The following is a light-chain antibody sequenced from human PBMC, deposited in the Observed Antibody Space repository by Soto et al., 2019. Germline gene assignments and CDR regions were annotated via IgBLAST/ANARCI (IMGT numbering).Light chain of an antibody. J-gene: IGLJ3*02. V-gene: IGLV2-14*01. CDR1: SGDVGGHNY. CDR2: EVS. Sequence: QSALTQPASVSVSPGQSITISCTGTSGDVGGHNYVSWYQQHPGKAPKLLIYEVSNRPSGVSNRFSGSKSGNTASLIISGLQAEDEADYYCSSYTSSSTGVFGGGTKLTVL. CDR3: SSYTSSSTGV.